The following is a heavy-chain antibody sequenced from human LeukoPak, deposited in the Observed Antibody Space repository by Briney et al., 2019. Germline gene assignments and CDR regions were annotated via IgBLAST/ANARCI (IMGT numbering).Heavy chain of an antibody. CDR2: MNPNSGNT. CDR3: ARDLRYYGSGSAGDSSGIDY. J-gene: IGHJ4*02. V-gene: IGHV1-8*01. CDR1: GYTFTSYD. Sequence: ASVKVSCKASGYTFTSYDINWVRQATGQGLEWMGWMNPNSGNTGYAQKFQGRVTMTRNTSISTAYMELSSLRSEDTAVYYCARDLRYYGSGSAGDSSGIDYWGQGTLVTVSS. D-gene: IGHD3-10*01.